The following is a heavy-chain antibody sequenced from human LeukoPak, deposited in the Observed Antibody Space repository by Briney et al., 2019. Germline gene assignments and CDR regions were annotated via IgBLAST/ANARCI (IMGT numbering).Heavy chain of an antibody. J-gene: IGHJ3*02. CDR1: GFTFSDYY. V-gene: IGHV3-11*04. Sequence: GGSQRLSCAASGFTFSDYYMSWIRQAPGKGLEWVSYISSGSGTIYYADSVKGRFTISRDNAKNSLYLQMNSLSAEDTAVYYCARAQKYSYDAFDIWGQGTMVTVSS. CDR2: ISSGSGTI. CDR3: ARAQKYSYDAFDI. D-gene: IGHD4-11*01.